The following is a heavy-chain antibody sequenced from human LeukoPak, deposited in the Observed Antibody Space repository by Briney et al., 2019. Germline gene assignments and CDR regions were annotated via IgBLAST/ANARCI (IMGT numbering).Heavy chain of an antibody. CDR1: GYSFTSYW. CDR3: ARPPKRLSDAFDI. CDR2: IYPGDSDT. V-gene: IGHV5-51*01. Sequence: GESLKISCKGSGYSFTSYWIGWVRQMPGKGLEWMGVIYPGDSDTRYSPSFQGQVTISADKSISTAYLQWSSLKASDTAMYYCARPPKRLSDAFDIWGQGTMVTVSS. J-gene: IGHJ3*02.